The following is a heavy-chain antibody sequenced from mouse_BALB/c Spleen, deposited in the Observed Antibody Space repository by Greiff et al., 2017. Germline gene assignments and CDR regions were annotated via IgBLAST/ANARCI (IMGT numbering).Heavy chain of an antibody. V-gene: IGHV5-17*02. Sequence: EVQLVESGGGLVQPGGSRKLSCAASGFTFSSFGMHWVRQAPEKGLEWVAYISSGSSTIYYADTVKGRFTISRDNPKNTLFLQMTSLRSEDTAMYYCARSYGKGYFDVWGAGTTVTVSS. CDR1: GFTFSSFG. CDR2: ISSGSSTI. D-gene: IGHD2-10*02. CDR3: ARSYGKGYFDV. J-gene: IGHJ1*01.